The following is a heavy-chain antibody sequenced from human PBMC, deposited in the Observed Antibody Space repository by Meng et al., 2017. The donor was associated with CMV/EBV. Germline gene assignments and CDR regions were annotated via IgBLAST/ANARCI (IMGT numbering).Heavy chain of an antibody. J-gene: IGHJ5*02. CDR3: ARQGEGIVVVPAAIWFDP. D-gene: IGHD2-2*01. Sequence: YSFTSYWIGWVRQMPGKGLEWMVIIYPGDSDTRYSPSFQGQVTISADKSISTAYLQWSSLKASDTAMYYCARQGEGIVVVPAAIWFDPWGQGTLVTVSS. CDR1: YSFTSYW. V-gene: IGHV5-51*01. CDR2: IYPGDSDT.